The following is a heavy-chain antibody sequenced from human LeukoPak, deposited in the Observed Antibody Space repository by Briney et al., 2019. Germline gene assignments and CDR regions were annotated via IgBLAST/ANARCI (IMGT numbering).Heavy chain of an antibody. J-gene: IGHJ3*01. CDR1: GFIFNKYG. CDR2: VWYDGSSQ. D-gene: IGHD1-14*01. Sequence: PEGSLRLSCIASGFIFNKYGMHWVRQAPGKGLEWVAIVWYDGSSQYYADSIKGRFTISRDNSKNTVYLQMNSLRAEDTAVYYCARWGIIGHDAFDLWGQGTVVTVSS. V-gene: IGHV3-33*01. CDR3: ARWGIIGHDAFDL.